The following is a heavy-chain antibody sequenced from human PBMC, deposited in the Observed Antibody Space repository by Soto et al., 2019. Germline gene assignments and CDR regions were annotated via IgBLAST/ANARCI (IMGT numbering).Heavy chain of an antibody. D-gene: IGHD4-17*01. CDR3: AREMTTVTTGWFDP. Sequence: QLQLQESGSGLVKPSQTLSLTCAVSGGSISSGGYSWSWIRQPPGKGLEWIGYIYHSGSTYYNPSLKRRVTRSVARSKNQFSLKLSSVTAADTAVYYCAREMTTVTTGWFDPWGQGTLVTVSS. CDR1: GGSISSGGYS. J-gene: IGHJ5*02. V-gene: IGHV4-30-2*01. CDR2: IYHSGST.